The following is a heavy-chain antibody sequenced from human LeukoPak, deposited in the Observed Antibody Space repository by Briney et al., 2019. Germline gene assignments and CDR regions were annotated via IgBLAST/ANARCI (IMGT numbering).Heavy chain of an antibody. J-gene: IGHJ4*02. D-gene: IGHD7-27*01. V-gene: IGHV4-31*03. CDR3: ASRILTGEYYFDY. CDR1: VGSISSVGYY. Sequence: SQTLSLTCTVSVGSISSVGYYWSWIRQHPGKGLEWIGYIYYSGSTYYNPSLESRVTISVDTSKNQFSLKLSSVTAADTAVYYCASRILTGEYYFDYWGQGTLVTVSS. CDR2: IYYSGST.